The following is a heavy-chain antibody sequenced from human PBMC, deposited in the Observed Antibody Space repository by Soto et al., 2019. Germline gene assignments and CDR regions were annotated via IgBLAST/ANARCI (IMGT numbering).Heavy chain of an antibody. CDR1: GGSISSGGYY. CDR3: ARAPRQTTVTTAYGAYYFDY. CDR2: IYYSGST. Sequence: SETLSLTCTVSGGSISSGGYYWSWIRQHPGKGLEWIGYIYYSGSTYYNPSLKSRVTISVDTSKNQFSLKLSSVTAADTAVYYCARAPRQTTVTTAYGAYYFDYWGQGTLVNVSS. V-gene: IGHV4-31*03. D-gene: IGHD4-17*01. J-gene: IGHJ4*02.